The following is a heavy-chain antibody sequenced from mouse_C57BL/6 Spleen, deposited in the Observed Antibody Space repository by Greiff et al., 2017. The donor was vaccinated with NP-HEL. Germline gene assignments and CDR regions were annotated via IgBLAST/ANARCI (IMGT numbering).Heavy chain of an antibody. D-gene: IGHD1-1*01. CDR3: ARDGSSYGWFAY. CDR1: GYTFTSYW. Sequence: QVQLQQPGAELVKPGASVKLSCKASGYTFTSYWMQWVKKRPGQGLEWIGESGPSDSHTNYKQKFTGKATLTLDTSSSTAYMQRSSLTSEDSAVYYCARDGSSYGWFAYWGQGTLVTVSA. V-gene: IGHV1-50*01. J-gene: IGHJ3*01. CDR2: SGPSDSHT.